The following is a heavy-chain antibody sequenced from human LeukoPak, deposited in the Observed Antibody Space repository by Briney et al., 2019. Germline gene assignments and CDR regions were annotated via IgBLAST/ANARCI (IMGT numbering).Heavy chain of an antibody. D-gene: IGHD6-13*01. Sequence: GGSLRLSCAASGFTFSDYAMSWVRQAPGKGLEWVSVISGSGTTTYYADSVKGRVTISRDNSKNTLYLQMNSLRAEDTVVYYCAKHGSWYNFDYWGQGTLVTVSS. CDR1: GFTFSDYA. V-gene: IGHV3-23*01. CDR2: ISGSGTTT. CDR3: AKHGSWYNFDY. J-gene: IGHJ4*02.